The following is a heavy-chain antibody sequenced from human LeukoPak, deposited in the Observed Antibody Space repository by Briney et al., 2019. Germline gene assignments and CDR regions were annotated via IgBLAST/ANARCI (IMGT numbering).Heavy chain of an antibody. CDR3: ARDLGGGYLYYIDY. V-gene: IGHV4-39*07. J-gene: IGHJ4*02. D-gene: IGHD3-22*01. Sequence: PSETLSLTCTVSGGSISSSSYYWGWIRQPPGKGLEWIGSIYYSGSTYYNPSLKSRVTISVDTSKNQFSLKLSSVTAADTAVYYCARDLGGGYLYYIDYWGQGTLVTVSS. CDR1: GGSISSSSYY. CDR2: IYYSGST.